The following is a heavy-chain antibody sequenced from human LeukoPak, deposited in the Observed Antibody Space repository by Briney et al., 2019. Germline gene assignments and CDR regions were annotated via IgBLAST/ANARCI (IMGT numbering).Heavy chain of an antibody. V-gene: IGHV5-51*01. CDR3: ARQEYCSGGSCYTWFDP. CDR1: GYSTTSYW. Sequence: GESLKISCKGSGYSTTSYWIAWVRQMPGKGLEWMGMIYPADSDIRYSPSFQGQVTISADKSISTAYLQWSSLKASDTAMYYCARQEYCSGGSCYTWFDPWGQGTLVTVSS. CDR2: IYPADSDI. D-gene: IGHD2-15*01. J-gene: IGHJ5*02.